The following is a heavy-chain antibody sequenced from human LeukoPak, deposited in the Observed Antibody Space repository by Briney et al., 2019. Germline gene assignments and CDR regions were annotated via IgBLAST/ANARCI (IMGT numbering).Heavy chain of an antibody. J-gene: IGHJ6*02. CDR2: INDSGSI. D-gene: IGHD1-1*01. V-gene: IGHV4-34*01. CDR3: ARGQKRTGTSYYYYYGMDV. CDR1: GGSFSGYY. Sequence: SETLSLTCAVYGGSFSGYYWSWIRQPPGKGLEWIGEINDSGSINYNPSLKSRVTISVDTSKNQFSLKLSSVTAADTAVYYCARGQKRTGTSYYYYYGMDVWGQGTTVTVSS.